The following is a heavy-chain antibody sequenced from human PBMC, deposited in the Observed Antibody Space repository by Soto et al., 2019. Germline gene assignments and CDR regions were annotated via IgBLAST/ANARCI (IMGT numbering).Heavy chain of an antibody. J-gene: IGHJ6*02. CDR2: IYPGDSDT. D-gene: IGHD3-3*01. Sequence: GEALNISCEGSGYSFTSWCIGWVRQMPGKGLEWMGIIYPGDSDTRYSPSFQGQVTISADKSISTAYLQWSSLKASDTAMYYCARQASTIFGVVKDYYYYYGMDVWGQGTTVTVSS. CDR3: ARQASTIFGVVKDYYYYYGMDV. V-gene: IGHV5-51*01. CDR1: GYSFTSWC.